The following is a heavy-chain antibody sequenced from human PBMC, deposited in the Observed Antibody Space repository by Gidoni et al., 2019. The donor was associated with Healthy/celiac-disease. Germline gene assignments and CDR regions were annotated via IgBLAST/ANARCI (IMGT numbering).Heavy chain of an antibody. Sequence: EVQLLESGGGLVQPGGSLRLPCAASGYTSSSYAMRWVRQAPVKGLEWVAASSGSGGSTYYADSVKGRFTISRDNSKNTLYLQMNSLRAEDTALYYCATTDPYDYSGYFDYWGQGTLVTVSS. D-gene: IGHD4-4*01. CDR2: SSGSGGST. V-gene: IGHV3-23*01. J-gene: IGHJ4*02. CDR1: GYTSSSYA. CDR3: ATTDPYDYSGYFDY.